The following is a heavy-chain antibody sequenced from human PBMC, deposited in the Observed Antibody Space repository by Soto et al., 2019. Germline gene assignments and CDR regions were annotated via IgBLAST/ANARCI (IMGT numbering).Heavy chain of an antibody. CDR1: GGTFSSYA. Sequence: QVQLVQSGAEVKKPGSSVKVSCKASGGTFSSYAISWVRQAPGQGLEWMGGIIPIFGTANYAQKFQGRVTITADESTGTAYVELSSLRSEDTAVYYCARSGAYYYDSSGSNDAFDIWGQGTMVTVSS. D-gene: IGHD3-22*01. J-gene: IGHJ3*02. CDR2: IIPIFGTA. CDR3: ARSGAYYYDSSGSNDAFDI. V-gene: IGHV1-69*12.